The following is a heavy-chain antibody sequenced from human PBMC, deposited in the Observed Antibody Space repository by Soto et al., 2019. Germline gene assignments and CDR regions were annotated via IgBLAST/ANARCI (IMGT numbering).Heavy chain of an antibody. Sequence: VGSLRLSCAASGFTFSSYAMSWVRQAPGKGLEWVSAISGSGGSTYYADSVKGRFTISRDNSKNTLYLQMNSLRAEDTAVYYCAKDPRSLSYYDFWSGSNWFDPWGQGTLVTVSS. CDR3: AKDPRSLSYYDFWSGSNWFDP. V-gene: IGHV3-23*01. CDR2: ISGSGGST. J-gene: IGHJ5*02. CDR1: GFTFSSYA. D-gene: IGHD3-3*01.